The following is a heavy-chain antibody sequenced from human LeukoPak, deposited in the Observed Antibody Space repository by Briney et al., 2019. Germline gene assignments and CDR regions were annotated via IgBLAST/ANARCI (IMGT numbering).Heavy chain of an antibody. CDR2: IWYDGSNK. V-gene: IGHV3-33*06. CDR3: AXSRXXXXAGXDS. J-gene: IGHJ4*02. Sequence: GGSLRLSCAASGFTFSSYGMHWVRQAPGKGLEWGSVIWYDGSNKYYADSVKGRFTISRDNSKNTLYLQMNSLMARDPALYYFAXSRXXXXAGXDSXGQGTLVT. D-gene: IGHD6-19*01. CDR1: GFTFSSYG.